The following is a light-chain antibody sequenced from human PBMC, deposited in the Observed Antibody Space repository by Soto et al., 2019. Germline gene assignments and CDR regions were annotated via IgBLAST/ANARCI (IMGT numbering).Light chain of an antibody. CDR2: DVS. J-gene: IGLJ1*01. Sequence: LTQPASVSGSPGQSITISCTGTSSDVGGYNYVSWYQQHPGKAPKLMIYDVSNRPSGVSNRFSGSKSGNTASLTISGLQAEDEADYYCSSYTSSSTLLNVFGTGTKVTVL. CDR3: SSYTSSSTLLNV. CDR1: SSDVGGYNY. V-gene: IGLV2-14*01.